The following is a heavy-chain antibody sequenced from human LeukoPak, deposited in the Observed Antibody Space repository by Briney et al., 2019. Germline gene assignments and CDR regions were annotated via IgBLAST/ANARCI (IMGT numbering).Heavy chain of an antibody. D-gene: IGHD2-21*02. J-gene: IGHJ4*02. CDR3: ARGGYCGGDCYFYY. Sequence: SETLSLTCAVSGASISSGGYSWSWVRQPPGKGLEWIGEINHSGSTNYNPSLKSRVTISVDTSKNQFSLKLSSVTAADTAVYYCARGGYCGGDCYFYYWGQGTLVTVSS. CDR1: GASISSGGYS. V-gene: IGHV4-30-2*01. CDR2: INHSGST.